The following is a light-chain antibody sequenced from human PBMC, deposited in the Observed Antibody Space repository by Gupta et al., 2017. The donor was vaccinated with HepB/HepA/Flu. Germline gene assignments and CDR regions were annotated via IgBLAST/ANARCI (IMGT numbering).Light chain of an antibody. V-gene: IGLV10-54*01. J-gene: IGLJ3*02. Sequence: QAGLTQPPSVCKGLRQTATLTSTGNRTNVGYQGAALLQQHTGLPPKLLSYRNNSRPSGISEKLSASRSGNTASLTITGLQPEDEADYYCSACDSSLSAWVFGGGTKLTVL. CDR2: RNN. CDR1: RTNVGYQG. CDR3: SACDSSLSAWV.